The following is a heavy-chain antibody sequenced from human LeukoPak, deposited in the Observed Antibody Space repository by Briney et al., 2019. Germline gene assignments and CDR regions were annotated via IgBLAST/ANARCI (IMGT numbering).Heavy chain of an antibody. Sequence: PSETLSLTCTVSGGSISSYYWSWIRQPPGKGLEWIGYIYYSGSTNYNPSLKSRVTISVDTSTNQFSLKLSSVTAADTAVYYCARLRGRGYYFDYWGQGTLVTVSS. V-gene: IGHV4-59*01. D-gene: IGHD3-10*01. CDR2: IYYSGST. CDR1: GGSISSYY. CDR3: ARLRGRGYYFDY. J-gene: IGHJ4*02.